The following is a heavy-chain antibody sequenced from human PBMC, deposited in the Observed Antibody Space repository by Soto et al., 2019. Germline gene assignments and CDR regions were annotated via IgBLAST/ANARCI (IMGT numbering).Heavy chain of an antibody. Sequence: QVQLVQSGAEVKKPGSSVKVSCKASGGTFSSYAISWVRQAPGQGLEWMGGIIPIFGTANYAQKFQGRVTITADESTSTAYMELSSLRSEDTAVYYCARPKAGSGYDFSDFDCWGQGTLVTVSS. CDR2: IIPIFGTA. CDR1: GGTFSSYA. J-gene: IGHJ4*02. CDR3: ARPKAGSGYDFSDFDC. V-gene: IGHV1-69*01. D-gene: IGHD5-12*01.